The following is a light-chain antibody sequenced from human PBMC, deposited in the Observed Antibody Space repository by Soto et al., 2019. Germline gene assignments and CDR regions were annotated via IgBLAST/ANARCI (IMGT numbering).Light chain of an antibody. CDR3: LSYDASLSGSGV. CDR1: SSNIGADYD. V-gene: IGLV1-40*01. J-gene: IGLJ3*02. Sequence: QSVLPQPPSVSGAPGLRVTISCTGSSSNIGADYDVHWYQQIPGKAPELLIYSNNKRPSGVADRSSGSKSGTSASLAITGLPAEYEADYYCLSYDASLSGSGVFGGGTKVTVL. CDR2: SNN.